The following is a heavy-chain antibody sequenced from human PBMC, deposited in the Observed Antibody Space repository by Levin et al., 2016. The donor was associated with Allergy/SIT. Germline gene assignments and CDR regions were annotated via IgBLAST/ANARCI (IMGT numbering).Heavy chain of an antibody. D-gene: IGHD3-22*01. V-gene: IGHV1-2*02. CDR2: INPNSGGT. Sequence: WVRQAPGQGLEWMGWINPNSGGTNYAQKFQGRVTMTRDTSISTAYMELSRLRSDDTAVYYCARTLKAPGVDSSGYYYYYYGMDVWGQGTTVTVSS. J-gene: IGHJ6*02. CDR3: ARTLKAPGVDSSGYYYYYYGMDV.